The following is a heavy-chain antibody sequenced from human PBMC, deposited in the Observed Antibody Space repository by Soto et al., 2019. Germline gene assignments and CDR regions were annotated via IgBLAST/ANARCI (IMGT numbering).Heavy chain of an antibody. D-gene: IGHD6-19*01. V-gene: IGHV1-46*03. CDR2: INPSGGST. CDR3: ARDLGSGWYMFDY. Sequence: QVQLVQSGAEVKKPGASVKVSCKASGYTFTSYYMHWVRQAPGQGLEWMGIINPSGGSTSYAQKFQGRVXXTXDXXTSTVDRELSSLRSEDTAVYYCARDLGSGWYMFDYWGQGTLVTVSS. J-gene: IGHJ4*02. CDR1: GYTFTSYY.